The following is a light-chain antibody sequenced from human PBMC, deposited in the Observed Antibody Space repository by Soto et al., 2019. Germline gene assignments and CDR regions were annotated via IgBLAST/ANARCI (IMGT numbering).Light chain of an antibody. CDR1: QSVRNNY. CDR2: GAS. J-gene: IGKJ1*01. CDR3: QQYGSSGT. V-gene: IGKV3-20*01. Sequence: IVLTQSPGTLCLSPGERAKLSCRASQSVRNNYLAWYQQNPGQAPRLLLYGASNRATGIPDRFRGSGSGTDFTLTISRLEPEDFAVYYCQQYGSSGTFGQGTKVDIK.